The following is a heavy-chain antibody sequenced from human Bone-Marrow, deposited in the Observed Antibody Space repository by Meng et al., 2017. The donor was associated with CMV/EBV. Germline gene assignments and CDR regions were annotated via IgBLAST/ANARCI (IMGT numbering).Heavy chain of an antibody. V-gene: IGHV3-7*01. D-gene: IGHD3-16*01. Sequence: GESLKISCAASGFTFSSYWMSWVRQAPGKGLEWVANIKQDGSEKYYVDSVKGRFTISRDNAKNSLYLQMNSLRAEDTAVYYCAREEYRRTNDYRGYYYYGMDVWGQRTTVTVSS. CDR1: GFTFSSYW. CDR3: AREEYRRTNDYRGYYYYGMDV. CDR2: IKQDGSEK. J-gene: IGHJ6*02.